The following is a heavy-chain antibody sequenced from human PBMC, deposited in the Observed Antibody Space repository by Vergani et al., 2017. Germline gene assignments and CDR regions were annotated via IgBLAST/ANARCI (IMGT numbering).Heavy chain of an antibody. Sequence: EVQLVESGGGLVQPGGSLRLSCAASGFTVSSNYMSWVRQAPGKGLEWVSSISSSSSYIYYADSVKGRFTISRDNAKNSLYLQMNSLRAEDTAVYYCAGQDRGDIVANYYYYMDVWGKGTTVTVSS. CDR1: GFTVSSNY. V-gene: IGHV3-21*01. J-gene: IGHJ6*03. D-gene: IGHD2-15*01. CDR2: ISSSSSYI. CDR3: AGQDRGDIVANYYYYMDV.